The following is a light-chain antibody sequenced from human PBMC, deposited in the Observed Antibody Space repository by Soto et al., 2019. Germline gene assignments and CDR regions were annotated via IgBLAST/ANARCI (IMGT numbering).Light chain of an antibody. CDR1: KAFITN. V-gene: IGKV1-12*01. Sequence: DIKITRSPSSVFASEGDRVTIIGGPSKAFITNLAWYQQNPGKAPKLLIYAASSLQSGVPPRFSGSGSGTDFTLTISSLQPEDFAIYYCLQANRVPLSFGQGTRLEIK. CDR2: AAS. J-gene: IGKJ5*01. CDR3: LQANRVPLS.